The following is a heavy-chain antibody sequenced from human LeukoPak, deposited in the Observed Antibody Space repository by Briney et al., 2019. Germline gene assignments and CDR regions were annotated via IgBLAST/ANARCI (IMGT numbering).Heavy chain of an antibody. CDR3: ARLYDSSGYSRFDY. D-gene: IGHD3-22*01. Sequence: SETLSLTCTVSGGSISSSSYYWGWIRQPPGKGLEWIGSIYYSGSTYYNPSLKSRVTISVDTSKNQFSLKLSSVTAADTAVYYCARLYDSSGYSRFDYWGQGTLVTVSS. CDR1: GGSISSSSYY. J-gene: IGHJ4*02. V-gene: IGHV4-39*07. CDR2: IYYSGST.